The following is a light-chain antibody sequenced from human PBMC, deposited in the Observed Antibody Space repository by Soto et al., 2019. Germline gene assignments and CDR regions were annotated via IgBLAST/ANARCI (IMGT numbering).Light chain of an antibody. CDR2: DNT. CDR3: QSYDSSLTGYV. V-gene: IGLV1-40*01. CDR1: SSNIGAGHD. J-gene: IGLJ1*01. Sequence: QSVLTQPPSVSGAPGQRVTISCTGSSSNIGAGHDVHWYQQLPGTAPKLLMYDNTNRPSGVPDRFSGSKSGTSASLAITGLQAEDEADYYCQSYDSSLTGYVFGTGTKVTVL.